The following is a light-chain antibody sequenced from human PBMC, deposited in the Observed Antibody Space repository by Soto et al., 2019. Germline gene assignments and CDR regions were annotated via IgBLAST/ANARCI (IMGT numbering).Light chain of an antibody. Sequence: EIVLTQSPATLCLSPGERATLSCRASQSVSRNLAWYQQKPGQAPRLLIYDASNRATGIPARFSGSGSVTDFTLTISSLEPVDFAVYYCQQRSNWATFGPGTKVDIK. CDR2: DAS. CDR1: QSVSRN. V-gene: IGKV3-11*01. J-gene: IGKJ3*01. CDR3: QQRSNWAT.